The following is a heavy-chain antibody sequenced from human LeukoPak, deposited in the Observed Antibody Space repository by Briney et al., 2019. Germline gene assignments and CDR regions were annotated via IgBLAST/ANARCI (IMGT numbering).Heavy chain of an antibody. J-gene: IGHJ4*02. CDR1: GFTFSSYT. CDR2: IGSGSSYK. Sequence: GGSLRLSCAASGFTFSSYTMNWVRQAPGGGLEWVSSIGSGSSYKYYADSVKGRFTISRDNAKNSLYLQMNSLRADDTAVYYCARVHELYRDYWGQGTLVTVSS. CDR3: ARVHELYRDY. D-gene: IGHD2-8*01. V-gene: IGHV3-21*01.